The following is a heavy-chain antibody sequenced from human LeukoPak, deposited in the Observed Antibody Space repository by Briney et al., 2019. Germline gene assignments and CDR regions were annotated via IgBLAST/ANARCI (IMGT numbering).Heavy chain of an antibody. D-gene: IGHD4-23*01. CDR2: ISMISSIV. V-gene: IGHV3-48*04. CDR1: EFTFNSYS. J-gene: IGHJ4*02. CDR3: ARAPFGSNSGGGYFEY. Sequence: GGSLRLSCAASEFTFNSYSLNWVRQAPGKGLEWVSYISMISSIVYYADSVKGRFTISRDNAKNSLYLQMNSLRAEDSAVYYCARAPFGSNSGGGYFEYWGQGTLVTVSS.